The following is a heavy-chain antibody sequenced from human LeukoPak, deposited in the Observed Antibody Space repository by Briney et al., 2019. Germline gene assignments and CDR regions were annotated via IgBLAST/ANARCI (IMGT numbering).Heavy chain of an antibody. CDR3: ARDPRSGWGNFDY. J-gene: IGHJ4*02. CDR2: TRNKANSYTT. V-gene: IGHV3-72*01. CDR1: GFTFSDHY. Sequence: PGGSLRLSCAASGFTFSDHYMDWVRQAPGKGLEWVGRTRNKANSYTTEYAASVKGRFTISRADSENSLYLQMNSLKTEDTAVYYCARDPRSGWGNFDYWGQGTLVTVSS. D-gene: IGHD6-19*01.